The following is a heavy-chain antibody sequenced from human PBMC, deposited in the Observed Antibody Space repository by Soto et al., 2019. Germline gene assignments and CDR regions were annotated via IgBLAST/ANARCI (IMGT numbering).Heavy chain of an antibody. D-gene: IGHD3-10*01. Sequence: SETLSLTCTVSGGSISSGGYYWSWIRQHPGKGLEWIGYIYYSGSTYYNPSLKSRVTISVDTSKNQFSLKLSSVTAADTAVYYCARSGITMVRGVYYYYGMDVWGQGTTVTVSS. CDR1: GGSISSGGYY. CDR3: ARSGITMVRGVYYYYGMDV. V-gene: IGHV4-31*03. CDR2: IYYSGST. J-gene: IGHJ6*02.